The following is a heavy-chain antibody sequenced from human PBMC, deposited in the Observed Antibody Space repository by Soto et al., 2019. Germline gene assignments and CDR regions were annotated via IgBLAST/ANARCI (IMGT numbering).Heavy chain of an antibody. Sequence: NPSETLSLTCTVSGGSISSYYWSWIRQPPGKGLEWIGYIYYSGSTNYNPSLKSRVTISVDTSKNQFSLKLSSVTAADTAVYYCARIRFPRGAPDYWGQGTLVTVSS. D-gene: IGHD3-3*01. CDR2: IYYSGST. CDR3: ARIRFPRGAPDY. J-gene: IGHJ4*02. V-gene: IGHV4-59*01. CDR1: GGSISSYY.